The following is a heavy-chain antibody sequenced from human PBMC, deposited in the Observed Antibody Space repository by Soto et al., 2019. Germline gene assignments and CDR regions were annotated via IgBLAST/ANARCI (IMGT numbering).Heavy chain of an antibody. CDR2: MYSGGNT. J-gene: IGHJ4*02. D-gene: IGHD3-22*01. CDR1: GGSFSSSTYY. V-gene: IGHV4-39*01. Sequence: QLQLQESGPGLVKPSETLSLTCTVSGGSFSSSTYYWGWIRQPPGKGLEWIGSMYSGGNTYYNPSLKSRGTVSVDTSKNHFSLKLTSVTAADTAMYYCARQLYDSTGYYYGVWCQGTLVTVSS. CDR3: ARQLYDSTGYYYGV.